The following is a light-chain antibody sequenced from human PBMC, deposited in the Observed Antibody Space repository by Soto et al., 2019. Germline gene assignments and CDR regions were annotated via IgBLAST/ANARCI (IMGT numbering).Light chain of an antibody. CDR3: SSYTSTSTPYV. CDR2: EVS. CDR1: SSDVGAYNS. J-gene: IGLJ1*01. V-gene: IGLV2-14*01. Sequence: QSALTQPASVSGSPGQSITISCTGTSSDVGAYNSVSWYQQHPGKAPQLMIYEVSNRPSGVSNRFSGSKSGNTASLTISGLQAEDETDYYCSSYTSTSTPYVFGTGTKVTVL.